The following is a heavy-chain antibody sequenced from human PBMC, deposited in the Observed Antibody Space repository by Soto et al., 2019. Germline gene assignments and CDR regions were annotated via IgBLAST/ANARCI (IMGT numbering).Heavy chain of an antibody. CDR3: ARSDIVVVPADIHYYYYGMDV. D-gene: IGHD2-2*01. Sequence: SQTLSLTCAISGDSVSSNSAAWNWIRQSPSIGLEWLGRTYYRSKWYNDYAVSVKSRITINPDTSKNQFSLQLNSVTPEDTAVYYCARSDIVVVPADIHYYYYGMDVWGEGTTVTVSP. CDR2: TYYRSKWYN. V-gene: IGHV6-1*01. CDR1: GDSVSSNSAA. J-gene: IGHJ6*04.